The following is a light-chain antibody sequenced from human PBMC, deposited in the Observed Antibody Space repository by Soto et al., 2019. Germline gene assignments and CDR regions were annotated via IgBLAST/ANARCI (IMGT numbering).Light chain of an antibody. J-gene: IGLJ1*01. V-gene: IGLV2-14*01. Sequence: QSALTQPASVSGSPGQSITISCTGTSSDVGGYNYVSWYQQYPGKAPKLMIYEVTNRPSGVSNRFSGSKSGNTASLTISGLQAKDEADYYCSSYTSTSTPYVFGAGTKVTV. CDR3: SSYTSTSTPYV. CDR2: EVT. CDR1: SSDVGGYNY.